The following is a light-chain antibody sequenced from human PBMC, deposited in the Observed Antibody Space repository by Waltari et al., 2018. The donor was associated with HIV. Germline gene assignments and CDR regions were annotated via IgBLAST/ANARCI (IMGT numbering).Light chain of an antibody. V-gene: IGKV1-39*01. J-gene: IGKJ2*01. CDR3: QQSYTSSYT. Sequence: DMQMTQSPSPLSASVGDRVTVTCRASQSIGDHLNWFQQRPGKAPNLLIFGASSLHSGVPTRFSGSGSGTDFTLTIHSLQPEDFATYWCQQSYTSSYTFGQGTRLEIK. CDR1: QSIGDH. CDR2: GAS.